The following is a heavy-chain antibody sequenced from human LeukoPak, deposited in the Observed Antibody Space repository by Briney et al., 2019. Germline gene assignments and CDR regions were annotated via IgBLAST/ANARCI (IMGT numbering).Heavy chain of an antibody. D-gene: IGHD2-2*01. V-gene: IGHV3-30*18. CDR2: ISYDGSNK. CDR3: AKDLPCSSTSCYGGLYGMDV. CDR1: GFTFSSYS. J-gene: IGHJ6*02. Sequence: GGSLRLSCAASGFTFSSYSMNWVRQAPGKGLEWVAVISYDGSNKYYADSVKGRFTISRDNSKNTLYLQMNSLRAEDTAVYYCAKDLPCSSTSCYGGLYGMDVWGQGTTVTVSS.